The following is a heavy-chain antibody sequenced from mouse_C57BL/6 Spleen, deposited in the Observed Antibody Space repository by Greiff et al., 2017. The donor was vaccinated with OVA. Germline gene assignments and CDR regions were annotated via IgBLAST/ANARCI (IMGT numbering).Heavy chain of an antibody. CDR2: IRNKANGYTT. CDR3: ARYKDDEGAMDY. Sequence: EVKVVESGGGLVQPGGSLSLSCAASGFTFTDYYMSWVRQPPGKALEWLGFIRNKANGYTTEYSASVKGRFTISRDNSQSILYLQMNALRAEDSATYYCARYKDDEGAMDYWGQGTSVTVSS. J-gene: IGHJ4*01. CDR1: GFTFTDYY. D-gene: IGHD2-12*01. V-gene: IGHV7-3*01.